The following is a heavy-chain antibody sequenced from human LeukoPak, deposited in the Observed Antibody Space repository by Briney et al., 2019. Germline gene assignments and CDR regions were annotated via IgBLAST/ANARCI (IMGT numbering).Heavy chain of an antibody. CDR3: ARLLPGSSRSFFDY. CDR1: GGSISSYY. D-gene: IGHD6-13*01. CDR2: IHYSGAT. J-gene: IGHJ4*02. V-gene: IGHV4-59*04. Sequence: SETLSLTCTVSGGSISSYYWSWIRQPPGKGLEWIAYIHYSGATYYNTSLESRGTMSVDTSKNQFSLKLSSVTAADTAVYHCARLLPGSSRSFFDYWGQGTLVTVST.